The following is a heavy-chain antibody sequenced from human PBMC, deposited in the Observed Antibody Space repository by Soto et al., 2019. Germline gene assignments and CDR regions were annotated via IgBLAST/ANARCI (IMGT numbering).Heavy chain of an antibody. D-gene: IGHD6-19*01. CDR3: ARPNRIAVAGTRRNYYYGMDV. CDR2: IYYSGST. Sequence: PSETLSLTCTVSGGSISSSSYYWGWIRQPPGKWLEWIGSIYYSGSTYYNPSLKSRVTISVDTSKNQFSLKLSSVTAADAAVYYCARPNRIAVAGTRRNYYYGMDVWGQGTTVTVSS. V-gene: IGHV4-39*01. CDR1: GGSISSSSYY. J-gene: IGHJ6*02.